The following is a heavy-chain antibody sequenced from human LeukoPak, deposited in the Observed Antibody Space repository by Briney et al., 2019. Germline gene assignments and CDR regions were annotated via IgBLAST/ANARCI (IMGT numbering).Heavy chain of an antibody. CDR1: GFTFSSYA. J-gene: IGHJ4*02. CDR3: AKGSYYDSSGSFYFDY. V-gene: IGHV3-23*01. Sequence: GGSLRLSCAASGFTFSSYAMSWVRQAPGKGLEWVSGISGSGDNTYYADSVKGRFTISRDNSKNTLYVQVNSLGTQDTAAYYCAKGSYYDSSGSFYFDYWGQGTLVTVSS. CDR2: ISGSGDNT. D-gene: IGHD3-22*01.